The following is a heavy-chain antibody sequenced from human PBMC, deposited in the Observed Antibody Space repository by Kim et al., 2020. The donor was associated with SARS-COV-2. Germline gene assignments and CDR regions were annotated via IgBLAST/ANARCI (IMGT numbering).Heavy chain of an antibody. Sequence: GGSLRLSCAASGFTFSSYGMHWVRQAPGKGLEWVAVIWYDGSNKYYADSVKGRFTISRDNSKNTLYLQMNGLRAEDTAVYYCARDLNVDDSSGYYYGYWGQGTLVTVSS. CDR3: ARDLNVDDSSGYYYGY. V-gene: IGHV3-33*01. CDR1: GFTFSSYG. CDR2: IWYDGSNK. D-gene: IGHD3-22*01. J-gene: IGHJ4*02.